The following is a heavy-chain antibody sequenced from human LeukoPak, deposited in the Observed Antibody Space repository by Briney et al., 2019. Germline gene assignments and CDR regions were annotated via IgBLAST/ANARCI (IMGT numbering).Heavy chain of an antibody. CDR1: GFTFDDYA. V-gene: IGHV3-9*01. CDR3: AKEALYYFDY. J-gene: IGHJ4*02. Sequence: GRSLRLSCAASGFTFDDYAMHWVRQAPGKGLEWVSGISWNSGSIGYADSVKGRFTISRDNAKNSLYLQMNSLRAEDTALYYCAKEALYYFDYWGQGTLVTVSS. CDR2: ISWNSGSI.